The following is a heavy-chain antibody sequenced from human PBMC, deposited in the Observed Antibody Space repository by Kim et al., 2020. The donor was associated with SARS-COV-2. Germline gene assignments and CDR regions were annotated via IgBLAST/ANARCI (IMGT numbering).Heavy chain of an antibody. CDR1: GGSISSITYY. Sequence: SETLSLTCTVSGGSISSITYYWGWIRRPPGKGLEWIGSISYNGRSYYNPSLKSRVAISVDTSNDQFSLKLSSVTAADTALYYCVGHATKSTSWSERLANFFDPWGQGTPVTVSS. CDR3: VGHATKSTSWSERLANFFDP. D-gene: IGHD6-13*01. V-gene: IGHV4-39*01. J-gene: IGHJ5*02. CDR2: ISYNGRS.